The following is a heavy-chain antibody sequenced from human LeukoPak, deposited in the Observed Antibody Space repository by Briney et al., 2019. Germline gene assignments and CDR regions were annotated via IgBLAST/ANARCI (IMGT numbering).Heavy chain of an antibody. CDR1: GFTFSSYA. Sequence: TGGSLRLSCAASGFTFSSYAMSWVRQAPGKGLEWVSYISSSSSTIYYADSVKGRFTISRDNGKNSLYLQMNNLRAEDTAVYYCAREPRHYGSGIPEGMDVWGKGTTVTVSS. D-gene: IGHD3-10*01. V-gene: IGHV3-48*01. J-gene: IGHJ6*04. CDR3: AREPRHYGSGIPEGMDV. CDR2: ISSSSSTI.